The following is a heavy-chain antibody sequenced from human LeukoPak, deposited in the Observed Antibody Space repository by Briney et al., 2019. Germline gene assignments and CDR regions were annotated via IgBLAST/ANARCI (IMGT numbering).Heavy chain of an antibody. CDR2: ISWNSDTT. CDR1: GFTFGNYA. V-gene: IGHV3-9*01. J-gene: IGHJ4*02. Sequence: GGSLRLSCAASGFTFGNYAIHWVRQVPGKGLEWVSGISWNSDTTGYADSVKGRFTISRDNAKNSVYQQMNSLRPEDTAFYYCAKSGDLGSFYTHFRDYWGQGILVTVSS. D-gene: IGHD3-10*01. CDR3: AKSGDLGSFYTHFRDY.